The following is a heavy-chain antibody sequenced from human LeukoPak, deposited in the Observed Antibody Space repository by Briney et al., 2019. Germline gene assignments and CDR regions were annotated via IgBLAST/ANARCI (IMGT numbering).Heavy chain of an antibody. CDR3: ARDSGYSYADDY. CDR2: ITYNSGTI. D-gene: IGHD5-18*01. CDR1: GFTFRSCA. J-gene: IGHJ4*02. Sequence: GGSLRLSCAASGFTFRSCAMQWVRQAPGKGLEWVSYITYNSGTIFYADSVKGRFTISRDNAKDSLYLQMSSLRDEDTAVYYCARDSGYSYADDYWGQGTLVTVSS. V-gene: IGHV3-48*02.